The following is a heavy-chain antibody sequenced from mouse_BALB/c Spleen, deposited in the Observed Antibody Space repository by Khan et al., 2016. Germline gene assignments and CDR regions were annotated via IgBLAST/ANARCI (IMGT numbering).Heavy chain of an antibody. D-gene: IGHD2-2*01. J-gene: IGHJ4*01. Sequence: EVQLQESGPGLVKPSQSLSLTCTVTGYSITSDYVRNWIRQFPGNKLEWMGYISYSGTTTSNPSLNSRISITRATSKNQSFLQLNSVTTEDTAAYYCARWLDAMDYWGQGTSVTVSS. CDR2: ISYSGTT. V-gene: IGHV3-2*02. CDR1: GYSITSDYV. CDR3: ARWLDAMDY.